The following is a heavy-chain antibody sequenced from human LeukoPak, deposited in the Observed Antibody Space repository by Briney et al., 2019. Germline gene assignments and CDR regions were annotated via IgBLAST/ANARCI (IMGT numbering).Heavy chain of an antibody. CDR2: IYPDDSDT. V-gene: IGHV5-51*01. J-gene: IGHJ4*02. CDR3: ARLGRDGDTAMAGDY. D-gene: IGHD5-18*01. Sequence: GESLKISCQGSGYIFTNYWIGWVRQMPGKGLEWMGGIYPDDSDTRYSPSFQGQVTISADKSISTTYLQWSSLKASDTAMYYCARLGRDGDTAMAGDYWGQGTLVTVSS. CDR1: GYIFTNYW.